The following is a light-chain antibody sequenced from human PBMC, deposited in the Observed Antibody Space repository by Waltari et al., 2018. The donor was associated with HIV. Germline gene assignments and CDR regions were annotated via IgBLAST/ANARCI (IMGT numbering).Light chain of an antibody. CDR3: QVWDSSALYV. CDR1: KIGSTS. V-gene: IGLV3-9*01. J-gene: IGLJ1*01. Sequence: SYDLTQTLSVSVALGPTATITCGGTKIGSTSVHWYQQKSGQVPVLVIYKNSNRPSGIPERFSGSNSGTTATLAITGVQAGDEADYYCQVWDSSALYVFGPGTKVTV. CDR2: KNS.